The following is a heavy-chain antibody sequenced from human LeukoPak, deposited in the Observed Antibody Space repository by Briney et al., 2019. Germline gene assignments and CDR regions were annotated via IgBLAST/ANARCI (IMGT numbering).Heavy chain of an antibody. Sequence: GESLKISCKGSGYSFTSYWIGWVRQMPGKGLEWMGIIYPGDSDTRYSPSFQGQVTISADKSISTAYLQWSSLKASDTAMYYCARSYYFDSSGYLHPIDYWGQGTLVIVSS. CDR3: ARSYYFDSSGYLHPIDY. CDR2: IYPGDSDT. J-gene: IGHJ4*02. V-gene: IGHV5-51*01. CDR1: GYSFTSYW. D-gene: IGHD3-22*01.